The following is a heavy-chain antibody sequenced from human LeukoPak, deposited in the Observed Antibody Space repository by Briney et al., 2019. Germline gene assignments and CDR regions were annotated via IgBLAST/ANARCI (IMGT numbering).Heavy chain of an antibody. CDR3: ARARPVYYGGECGY. V-gene: IGHV3-11*01. CDR1: GFTFSDYY. Sequence: GGSLRLSCAASGFTFSDYYMTWIRQAPGKGLEWVSHISSSGSTIYYADSVKGRFTISRDNAKNSLYLQMNSLRAGDTAVYYCARARPVYYGGECGYWGQGTLVTVSS. J-gene: IGHJ4*02. CDR2: ISSSGSTI. D-gene: IGHD3-10*01.